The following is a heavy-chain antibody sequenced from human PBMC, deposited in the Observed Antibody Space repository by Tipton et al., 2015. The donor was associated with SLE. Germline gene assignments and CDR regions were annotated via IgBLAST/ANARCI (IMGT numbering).Heavy chain of an antibody. CDR2: IYYSGST. D-gene: IGHD6-6*01. Sequence: LRLSCTVSGGSISSYYWSWIRQPPGKGLEWIGYIYYSGSTNYNPSLKSRVTISVDTSKNQFSLKLSSVTAADTAVYYCARVQSSSSSYWFDPWGQGTLVTVSS. J-gene: IGHJ5*02. CDR3: ARVQSSSSSYWFDP. CDR1: GGSISSYY. V-gene: IGHV4-59*01.